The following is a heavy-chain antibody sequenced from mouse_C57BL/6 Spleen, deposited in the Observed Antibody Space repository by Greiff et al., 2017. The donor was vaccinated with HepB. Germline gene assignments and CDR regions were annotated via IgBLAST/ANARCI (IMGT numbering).Heavy chain of an antibody. CDR3: AYYYSLGRYFDV. CDR1: GYTFTSYW. D-gene: IGHD1-1*01. J-gene: IGHJ1*03. V-gene: IGHV1-50*01. CDR2: IDPSDSYT. Sequence: VQLQQPGAELVKPGASVKLSCKASGYTFTSYWMQWVKQRPGQGLEWIGEIDPSDSYTNYNQKFKGKATLTVDTSSSTAYMQLSSLTSEDSAVYYCAYYYSLGRYFDVLGTGTTVTVSS.